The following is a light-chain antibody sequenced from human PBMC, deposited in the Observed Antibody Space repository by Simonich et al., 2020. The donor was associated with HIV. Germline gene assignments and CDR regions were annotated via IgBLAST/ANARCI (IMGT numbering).Light chain of an antibody. V-gene: IGLV2-14*01. J-gene: IGLJ3*02. CDR1: SSDLGDSKY. CDR3: SSYTSNNTWV. Sequence: QSALTQPASVSGSPGPSITISCIGTSSDLGDSKYVSWYQQHPGKAPKLTIYDVNKRSSGFSNRFSGSKSGNTASLTISGLQAEDEADYYCSSYTSNNTWVFGGGTKLTVL. CDR2: DVN.